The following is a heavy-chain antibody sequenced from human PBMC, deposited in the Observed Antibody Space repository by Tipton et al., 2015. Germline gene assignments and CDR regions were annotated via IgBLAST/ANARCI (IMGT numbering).Heavy chain of an antibody. Sequence: TLSLTCTVSGASISSPNSFWGWIRQSPGKGLEWIGSILHRGTTYYNPSLRSRVSLSMDTSSNQFSLSLTSVTAADTALYYCARHVFIQGSWYQWFDPWGQGTLVTVS. CDR3: ARHVFIQGSWYQWFDP. CDR2: ILHRGTT. D-gene: IGHD6-13*01. CDR1: GASISSPNSF. J-gene: IGHJ5*02. V-gene: IGHV4-39*01.